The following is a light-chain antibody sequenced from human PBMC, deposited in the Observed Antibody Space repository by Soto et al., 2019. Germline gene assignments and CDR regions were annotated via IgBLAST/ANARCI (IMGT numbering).Light chain of an antibody. J-gene: IGKJ5*01. CDR2: EVS. CDR3: MQSTQLPPT. V-gene: IGKV2-30*02. CDR1: QSLVHSDGIAY. Sequence: DVVMTQSPLSLPVTLGQPASISCRSNQSLVHSDGIAYFSWFQQRPGRSPQLLIYEVSTRVSGVPDRFSGSGSGTDFTLEISRVETDDVGIYYCMQSTQLPPTFGQGTRLEI.